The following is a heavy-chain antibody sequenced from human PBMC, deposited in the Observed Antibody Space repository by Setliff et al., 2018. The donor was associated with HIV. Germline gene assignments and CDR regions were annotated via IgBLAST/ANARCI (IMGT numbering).Heavy chain of an antibody. CDR2: ISASSDNT. D-gene: IGHD1-1*01. Sequence: ASVKVSCKASGYTFTTYGFNWVRQAPGQGLEWMGWISASSDNTNYAQKFQGRVTLTTDTSTNTVNMELKSLRSDDTAVYFCARGQLDRHLRSDVPFDIWGQGTMVTVSS. V-gene: IGHV1-18*01. CDR1: GYTFTTYG. J-gene: IGHJ3*02. CDR3: ARGQLDRHLRSDVPFDI.